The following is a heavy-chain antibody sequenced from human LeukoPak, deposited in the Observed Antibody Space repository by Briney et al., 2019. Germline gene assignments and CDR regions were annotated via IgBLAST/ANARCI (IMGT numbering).Heavy chain of an antibody. V-gene: IGHV4-30-4*01. CDR2: IYYSGST. CDR1: GGSISSGDYY. D-gene: IGHD2/OR15-2a*01. CDR3: ARTLRSNWFDP. J-gene: IGHJ5*02. Sequence: SQTLSLTCTVPGGSISSGDYYWSWIRQPPGKGLEWIGYIYYSGSTYYNPSLKSRVTISVDTSKNQFSLKLSSVTAADTAVYYCARTLRSNWFDPWGQGTLVTVSS.